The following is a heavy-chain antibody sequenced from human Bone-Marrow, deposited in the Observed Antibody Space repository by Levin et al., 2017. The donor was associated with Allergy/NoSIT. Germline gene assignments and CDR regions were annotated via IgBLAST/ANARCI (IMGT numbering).Heavy chain of an antibody. CDR3: ARGLVVPAATTPYYDYYYMDV. CDR1: GGSISSYY. CDR2: IYYSGST. Sequence: SETLSLTCTVSGGSISSYYWSWIRQPPGKGLEWIGYIYYSGSTNYNPSLKSRVTISVDTSKNQFSLKLSSVTAADTAVYYCARGLVVPAATTPYYDYYYMDVWGKGTTVTVSS. D-gene: IGHD2-2*01. V-gene: IGHV4-59*01. J-gene: IGHJ6*03.